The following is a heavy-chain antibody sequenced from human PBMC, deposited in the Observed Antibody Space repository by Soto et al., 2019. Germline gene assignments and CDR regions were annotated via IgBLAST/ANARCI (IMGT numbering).Heavy chain of an antibody. Sequence: QVQLVQSGAEVKKPGASVKVPCKASGYTFTSYYMHWVRQAPGQGLEWMGIINPSGGSTSYAQKFQGRVTMTRDTSTSTVYMELSSLRSEDTAVYYCARDLRDGYSYGYGSPDYWGQGTLVTVSS. D-gene: IGHD5-18*01. CDR1: GYTFTSYY. CDR2: INPSGGST. J-gene: IGHJ4*02. CDR3: ARDLRDGYSYGYGSPDY. V-gene: IGHV1-46*01.